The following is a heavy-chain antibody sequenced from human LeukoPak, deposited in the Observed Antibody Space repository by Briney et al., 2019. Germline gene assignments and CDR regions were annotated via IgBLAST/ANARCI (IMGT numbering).Heavy chain of an antibody. J-gene: IGHJ4*02. CDR1: GFTFSSYA. CDR3: AKARFMGGLSILDY. D-gene: IGHD3-16*02. Sequence: GGSLRLFCSASGFTFSSYAMSWVRQAPGKGLEWVSTISASGGRTYYADSVKGRFTISRDNSKNTLYLQMNSLRDEDTAVYFCAKARFMGGLSILDYWGQGTLVTVSS. V-gene: IGHV3-23*01. CDR2: ISASGGRT.